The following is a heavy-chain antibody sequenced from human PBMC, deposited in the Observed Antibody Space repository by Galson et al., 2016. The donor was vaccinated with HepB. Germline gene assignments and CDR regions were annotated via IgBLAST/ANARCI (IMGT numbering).Heavy chain of an antibody. CDR1: GFTFSGYG. CDR3: GKRQGYCSNGVCYYWFDP. J-gene: IGHJ5*02. D-gene: IGHD2-8*01. V-gene: IGHV3-23*01. Sequence: SLRLSCAASGFTFSGYGMSWVRQAPGKGLEWVSTISGNGDHTYYADSVKGRFTISRDNSKNTVYLQMNSLRAEDTAVYYGGKRQGYCSNGVCYYWFDPWGQGTLVTVSS. CDR2: ISGNGDHT.